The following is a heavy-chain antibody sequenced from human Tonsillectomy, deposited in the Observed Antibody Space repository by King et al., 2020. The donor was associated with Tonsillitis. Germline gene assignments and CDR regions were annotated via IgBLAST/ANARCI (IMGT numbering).Heavy chain of an antibody. D-gene: IGHD6-19*01. Sequence: VQLVESGGGVVQPGRSLRLSCAASGFIFKTYTMNWVRQAPGKGLEWVALISFDGSNKFYADSVKGRFSISRDNSANKQFLQMNSLKTEDTAVYYCARDVVAVAGYYFHTGFDVWGQGTTVTVSS. V-gene: IGHV3-30-3*01. CDR3: ARDVVAVAGYYFHTGFDV. J-gene: IGHJ6*02. CDR2: ISFDGSNK. CDR1: GFIFKTYT.